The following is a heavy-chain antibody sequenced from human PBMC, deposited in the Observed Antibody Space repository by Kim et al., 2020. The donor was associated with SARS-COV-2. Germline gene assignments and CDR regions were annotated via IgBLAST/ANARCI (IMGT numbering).Heavy chain of an antibody. D-gene: IGHD4-17*01. Sequence: GGSLRLSCVASGFTFDDYAMHWVRQAPTKGLEWVSGISWNSVSIGYADSVKGRFTISRDNAKNSLYLQMNSLRVEDTALYYCVATLRRGMTTMTYPDPWGQGTLVTVSS. V-gene: IGHV3-9*01. CDR2: ISWNSVSI. CDR3: VATLRRGMTTMTYPDP. CDR1: GFTFDDYA. J-gene: IGHJ5*02.